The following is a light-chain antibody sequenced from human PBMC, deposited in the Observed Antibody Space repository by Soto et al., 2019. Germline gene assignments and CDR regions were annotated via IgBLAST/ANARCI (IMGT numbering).Light chain of an antibody. CDR3: QQYYSSPYT. CDR1: QRVLIRSNNKNY. CDR2: WAS. V-gene: IGKV4-1*01. Sequence: DIVMTQSPDSLAVSLGERATINCKSSQRVLIRSNNKNYLAWYQQRPRQPPKLLIYWASTRESGVPDRFNGSGSGTDFTLTVTSLQAEDVAVYYCQQYYSSPYTFGQGTKLEIK. J-gene: IGKJ2*01.